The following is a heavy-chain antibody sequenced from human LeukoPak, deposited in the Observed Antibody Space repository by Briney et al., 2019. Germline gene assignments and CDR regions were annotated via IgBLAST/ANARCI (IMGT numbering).Heavy chain of an antibody. CDR3: AREGRSSSPMDY. Sequence: GESLKISCEGSGXSFNTYWSGWVRQMPGKGLEWMGIIYPGDSDTRYSPSFQGQVTISADKSLSTAYLQWSSLKASDTAMYYCAREGRSSSPMDYWGQGTLVTVSS. J-gene: IGHJ4*02. CDR2: IYPGDSDT. D-gene: IGHD6-6*01. V-gene: IGHV5-51*01. CDR1: GXSFNTYW.